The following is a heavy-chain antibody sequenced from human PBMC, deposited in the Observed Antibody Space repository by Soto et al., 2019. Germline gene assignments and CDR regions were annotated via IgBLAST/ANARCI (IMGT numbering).Heavy chain of an antibody. CDR1: GFTFSSYS. V-gene: IGHV3-21*01. D-gene: IGHD2-15*01. Sequence: GGSLRLSCAASGFTFSSYSMNWVRQAPGKGLEWVSSISSSSSYIYYADSVKGRFTISRDNAKNSLYLQMNSLRAEDTAVYYCARGVVVVDDYYYYMDVWGKGTTVTVPS. J-gene: IGHJ6*03. CDR3: ARGVVVVDDYYYYMDV. CDR2: ISSSSSYI.